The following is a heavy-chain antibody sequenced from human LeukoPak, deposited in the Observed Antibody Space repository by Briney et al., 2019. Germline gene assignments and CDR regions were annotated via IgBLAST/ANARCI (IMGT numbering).Heavy chain of an antibody. CDR2: INPNSGGT. D-gene: IGHD3-22*01. V-gene: IGHV1-2*02. Sequence: ASVKVSCKASGYTFTGYYMHWVRQAPGQGLEWMGWINPNSGGTNYAQKFQGRVTMTRDTSISTAYMELSRLRSDDTAVYYCARVEFDYDSSGYILPYWGQGTLVTVSS. J-gene: IGHJ4*02. CDR1: GYTFTGYY. CDR3: ARVEFDYDSSGYILPY.